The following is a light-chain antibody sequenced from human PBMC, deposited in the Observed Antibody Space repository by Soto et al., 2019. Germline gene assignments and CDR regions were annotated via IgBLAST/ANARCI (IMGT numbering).Light chain of an antibody. V-gene: IGKV1-39*01. CDR2: AAS. CDR3: QQGYTSAIT. J-gene: IGKJ5*01. Sequence: DIQMTQSPSSLSASVGDRVTITCRASQSISIYLNWYQQKPGKAPKVLIYAASSLQSGVPPRFSGSGSGTDFTLTISSLQPEDFATYYCQQGYTSAITFGQGTRLEIK. CDR1: QSISIY.